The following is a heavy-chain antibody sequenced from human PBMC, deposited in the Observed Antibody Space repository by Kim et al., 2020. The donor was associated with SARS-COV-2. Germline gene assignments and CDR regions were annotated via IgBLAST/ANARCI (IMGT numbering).Heavy chain of an antibody. D-gene: IGHD3-10*01. CDR2: IYYSGST. CDR3: ARGTYYYPSESPKFDP. CDR1: GDSITSGRYY. Sequence: SETLSLTCTVSGDSITSGRYYWGWIRQPPGKGLEWIGSIYYSGSTYYNPSLKSRVTISVDTSKNQFSLKLSSVTAADTAVYFCARGTYYYPSESPKFDPWGQGTLVTVSS. V-gene: IGHV4-39*07. J-gene: IGHJ5*02.